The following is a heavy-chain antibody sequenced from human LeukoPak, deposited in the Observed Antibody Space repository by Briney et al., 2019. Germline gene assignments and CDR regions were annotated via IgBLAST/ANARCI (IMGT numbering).Heavy chain of an antibody. V-gene: IGHV3-48*01. Sequence: PGGSLRLSCAASGFTFSSSSMNWVRQAPGKGLEWVSYISSSSSTMYYADSVKGRFTISRDNAKNSLYLQMNSLRAEDTAVYYCARDRGRDGYNFDYWGQGTLVTVS. CDR1: GFTFSSSS. J-gene: IGHJ4*02. D-gene: IGHD5-24*01. CDR2: ISSSSSTM. CDR3: ARDRGRDGYNFDY.